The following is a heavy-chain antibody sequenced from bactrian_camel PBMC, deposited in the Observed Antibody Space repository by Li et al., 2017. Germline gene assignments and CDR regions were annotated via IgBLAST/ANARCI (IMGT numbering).Heavy chain of an antibody. V-gene: IGHV3S53*01. CDR3: ATDMYYSGGYFRPDFAY. CDR1: DSLHC. D-gene: IGHD2*01. Sequence: HVQLVESGGGSVQSGGSLRLSCAYTDSLHCMGWFRQAPGKEREGVAAIDTYGSTDYATSVKDRFTISQDTAKNTVYLQMNSLKPEDTAMYYCATDMYYSGGYFRPDFAYWGQGTQVTVS. J-gene: IGHJ6*01. CDR2: IDTYGST.